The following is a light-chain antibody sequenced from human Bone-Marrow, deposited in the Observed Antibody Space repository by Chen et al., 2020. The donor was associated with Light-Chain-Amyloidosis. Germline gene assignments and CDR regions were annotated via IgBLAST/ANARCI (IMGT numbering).Light chain of an antibody. CDR1: SGSIATNY. Sequence: NFMLTQPHSVSESPGKTVIISCTRSSGSIATNYVQLDQQRPGSSPTTVIYEDDQRPSGVPDRFSGSIDRSSNSASLTISGLKTEDEADYYCQSYQGSSQGVFGGGTKLTVL. CDR2: EDD. V-gene: IGLV6-57*01. CDR3: QSYQGSSQGV. J-gene: IGLJ3*02.